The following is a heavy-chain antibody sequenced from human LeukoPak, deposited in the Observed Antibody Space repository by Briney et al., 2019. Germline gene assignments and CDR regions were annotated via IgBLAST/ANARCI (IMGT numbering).Heavy chain of an antibody. CDR1: GYTLTELS. V-gene: IGHV1-24*01. CDR3: ATILTGYLYYFDY. J-gene: IGHJ4*02. D-gene: IGHD3-9*01. Sequence: EASVKVSCKVSGYTLTELSMHWGRQAPGKGLGWMGGFDPEDGETIYAQKFQGRVTMTEDTSTDTAYMELSSLRSEDTAVYYCATILTGYLYYFDYWGQGTLVTVSS. CDR2: FDPEDGET.